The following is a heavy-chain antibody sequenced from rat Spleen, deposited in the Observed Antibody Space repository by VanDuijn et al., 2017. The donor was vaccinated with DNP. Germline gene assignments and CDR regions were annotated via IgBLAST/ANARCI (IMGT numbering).Heavy chain of an antibody. D-gene: IGHD1-4*01. Sequence: QVQLQQSGAELAKPGSSVKISCKASGYTFTTYYMSWIKETTGQGLEYIGNINTGSGGTNYNEKFKGKATLTVDKSSSTALMQLSSLTPDDSAVYYCARRRLPYWYFDFWGPGTMVTVSS. V-gene: IGHV1-43*01. CDR1: GYTFTTYY. CDR2: INTGSGGT. J-gene: IGHJ1*01. CDR3: ARRRLPYWYFDF.